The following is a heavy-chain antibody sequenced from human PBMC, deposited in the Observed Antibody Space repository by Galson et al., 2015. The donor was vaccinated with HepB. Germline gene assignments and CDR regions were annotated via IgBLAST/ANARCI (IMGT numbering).Heavy chain of an antibody. D-gene: IGHD3-10*01. CDR2: INHSGST. V-gene: IGHV4-34*01. Sequence: LSLTCAVYGGSFSGYYWSWIRQPPGKGLEWIGEINHSGSTNYNPSLKSRVTISVDTSKNQFSLKLSSVTAADTAVYYRARGHLSLWFGELLRFDYWGQGTLVTVSS. CDR1: GGSFSGYY. J-gene: IGHJ4*02. CDR3: ARGHLSLWFGELLRFDY.